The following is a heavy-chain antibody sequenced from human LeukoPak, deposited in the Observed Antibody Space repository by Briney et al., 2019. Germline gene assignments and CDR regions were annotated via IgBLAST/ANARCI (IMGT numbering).Heavy chain of an antibody. CDR3: ARDLKPYYYGSAIDY. Sequence: GGSLRLSCAASGFTFDDYAMHWVRQAPGKGLEWVAVISYDGSNKYYADSVKGRFTISRDNSKNTLYLQMNSLRAEDTAVYYCARDLKPYYYGSAIDYWGQGTLVTVSS. V-gene: IGHV3-30-3*01. J-gene: IGHJ4*02. CDR2: ISYDGSNK. CDR1: GFTFDDYA. D-gene: IGHD3-10*01.